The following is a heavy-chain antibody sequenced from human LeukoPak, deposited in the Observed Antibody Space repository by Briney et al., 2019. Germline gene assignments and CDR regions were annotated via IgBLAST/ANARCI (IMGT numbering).Heavy chain of an antibody. Sequence: GGSLRLSCAASGFTFSSYAMSWVRQAPGKGLEWVSAISGSGSSTYYADSVKGRFNIPRDNSKNTLYLQMNSLRAEDTALYYCAKRDGYNSNPLKGWGQGTLVSVRS. CDR3: AKRDGYNSNPLKG. V-gene: IGHV3-23*01. D-gene: IGHD5-24*01. CDR1: GFTFSSYA. J-gene: IGHJ4*02. CDR2: ISGSGSST.